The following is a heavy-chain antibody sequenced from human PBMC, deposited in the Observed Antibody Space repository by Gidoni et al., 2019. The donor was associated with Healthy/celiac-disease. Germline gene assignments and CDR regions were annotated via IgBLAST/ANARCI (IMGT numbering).Heavy chain of an antibody. Sequence: QVQLGQAGAEVKKPGPSVKVSCQDSGGTFSSYAISWVRQAPGQGLEWMGGIIPIFGTANYAQKFQGRVTITADESTSTAYMELSSLRSEDTAVYYCARGRITMIVVVTSDAFDIWGQGTMVTVSS. J-gene: IGHJ3*02. CDR3: ARGRITMIVVVTSDAFDI. V-gene: IGHV1-69*01. CDR2: IIPIFGTA. CDR1: GGTFSSYA. D-gene: IGHD3-22*01.